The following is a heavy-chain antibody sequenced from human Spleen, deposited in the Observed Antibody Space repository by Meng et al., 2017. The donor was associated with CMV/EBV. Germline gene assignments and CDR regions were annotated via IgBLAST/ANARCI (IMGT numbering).Heavy chain of an antibody. D-gene: IGHD3-10*01. CDR3: AKLSYYDSGSLDY. V-gene: IGHV3-23*01. CDR2: IIRSTTTT. Sequence: GGSLRLSCGVSGFTVSSFGMSWVRQAPGKGLEWVAGIIRSTTTTHYADSVKGRFTISSDSSKNTLYLQMNSLRAEDTALYYCAKLSYYDSGSLDYWGQGTQVTVSS. CDR1: GFTVSSFG. J-gene: IGHJ4*02.